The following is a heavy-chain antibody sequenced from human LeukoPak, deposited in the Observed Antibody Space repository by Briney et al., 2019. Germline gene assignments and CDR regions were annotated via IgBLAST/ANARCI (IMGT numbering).Heavy chain of an antibody. Sequence: SETLSLTCTVSGGSISSYYWSWIRQPPGKGLEWIGYIYYSGSTNYNPSLKSRVTISVDTSKNQFSLKLGSVTAADTAVYYCARTPTGVISPPLFWFDPWGQGTLVTVSS. D-gene: IGHD3-16*02. J-gene: IGHJ5*02. V-gene: IGHV4-59*01. CDR3: ARTPTGVISPPLFWFDP. CDR2: IYYSGST. CDR1: GGSISSYY.